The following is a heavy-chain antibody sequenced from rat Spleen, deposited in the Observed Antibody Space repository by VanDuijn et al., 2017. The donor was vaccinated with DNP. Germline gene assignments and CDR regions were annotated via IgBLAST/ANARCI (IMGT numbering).Heavy chain of an antibody. J-gene: IGHJ2*01. D-gene: IGHD1-11*01. V-gene: IGHV5-7*01. CDR2: ISYDGSRT. CDR3: ARHYGGYLDY. CDR1: GFTFSDYA. Sequence: EVQLVESGGGLLQPGRSLKLSCAASGFTFSDYAMAWVRQAPKKGLEWVTTISYDGSRTYYRDSVRGRFTFSRDNAENTLYLQMDSLRSEDTATYYCARHYGGYLDYWGQGVVVTVSS.